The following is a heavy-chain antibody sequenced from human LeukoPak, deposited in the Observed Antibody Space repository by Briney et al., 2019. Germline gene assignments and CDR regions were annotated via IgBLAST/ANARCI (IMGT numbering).Heavy chain of an antibody. Sequence: GGSLRLSCAASGFTFSSYSMNWVRQAPGKGLEWVSSISSSSSYIYYADSVKGRFTISRDNAKNSLYLQMNSLRAEDTAVYYCARLNLVGATDFDYWGQGTLVTVSS. CDR3: ARLNLVGATDFDY. J-gene: IGHJ4*02. CDR2: ISSSSSYI. D-gene: IGHD1-26*01. V-gene: IGHV3-21*01. CDR1: GFTFSSYS.